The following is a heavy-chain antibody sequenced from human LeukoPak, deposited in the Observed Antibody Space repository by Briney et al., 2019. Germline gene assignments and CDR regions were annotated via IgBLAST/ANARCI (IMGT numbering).Heavy chain of an antibody. J-gene: IGHJ4*02. D-gene: IGHD3-22*01. V-gene: IGHV4-4*02. CDR2: IYHSGST. CDR3: ARDWPYYYDGSAYYNAFDI. Sequence: PSETLSLTCAVSGGSISSSNWWSWVRQPPGKGLEWIGEIYHSGSTNYNPSLKSRVTISVDKSKNQFSLNLSSVTAADTALYYCARDWPYYYDGSAYYNAFDIWGQGTLVTVSS. CDR1: GGSISSSNW.